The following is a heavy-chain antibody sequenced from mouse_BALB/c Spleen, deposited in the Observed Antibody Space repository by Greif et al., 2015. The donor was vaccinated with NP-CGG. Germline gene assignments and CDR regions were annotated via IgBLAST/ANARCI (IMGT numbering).Heavy chain of an antibody. J-gene: IGHJ4*01. V-gene: IGHV14-3*02. D-gene: IGHD3-2*01. Sequence: EVKLVESGAELVKPGASVKLSCTASGFNIKDTYMHWVKQRPEQGLEWIGRIDPASGNTKYDPKFQGKATITADTSSNTAYLQLSSLTSEDTAVYYCARDSSGYAMDYWGQGTSVTVSS. CDR2: IDPASGNT. CDR3: ARDSSGYAMDY. CDR1: GFNIKDTY.